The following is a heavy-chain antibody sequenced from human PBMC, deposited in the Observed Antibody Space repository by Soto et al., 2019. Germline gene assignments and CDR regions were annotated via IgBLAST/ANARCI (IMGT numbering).Heavy chain of an antibody. CDR3: ARSGDSFGFTDY. CDR2: VFYKGNT. V-gene: IGHV4-59*01. CDR1: GGSITGYY. D-gene: IGHD5-18*01. Sequence: QVQLQESGPGLVKPSETLSLTCTVSGGSITGYYWTWIRQPPGKGLEWIGYVFYKGNTNYNPSLKSRVPLPVDTSANQFSLRLSSVTAADTAVYYCARSGDSFGFTDYWGQGTLVTVSS. J-gene: IGHJ4*02.